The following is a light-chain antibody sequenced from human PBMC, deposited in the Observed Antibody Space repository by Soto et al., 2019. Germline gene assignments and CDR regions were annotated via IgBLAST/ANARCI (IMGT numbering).Light chain of an antibody. CDR2: EVS. J-gene: IGLJ2*01. CDR3: SSFAGTKNLV. CDR1: SSDVGGYNY. V-gene: IGLV2-8*01. Sequence: QSALTQPPSASGSPGQSVTISCTGTSSDVGGYNYVSWYQQHPGKAPKLMISEVSKRPSGVPDRFSGSKSGNTASLTVSGLQAEDEAGYYCSSFAGTKNLVFGGGTKLTVL.